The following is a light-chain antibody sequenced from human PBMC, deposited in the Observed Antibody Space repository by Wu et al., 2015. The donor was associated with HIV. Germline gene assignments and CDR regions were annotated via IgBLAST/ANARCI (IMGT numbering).Light chain of an antibody. J-gene: IGKJ1*01. Sequence: DIQMTQSPSSVSASVGDRVMITCRASHNIKSELGWYQQKPGEVPKLLIYRASSLQTGVPSRFSGSGSGTAFTLTINSLQPEDFAFYFCQQGNSFPRTFGQGTKVEIK. CDR1: HNIKSE. V-gene: IGKV1-12*01. CDR3: QQGNSFPRT. CDR2: RAS.